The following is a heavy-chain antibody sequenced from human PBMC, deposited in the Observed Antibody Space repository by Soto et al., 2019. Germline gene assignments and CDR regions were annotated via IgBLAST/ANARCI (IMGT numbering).Heavy chain of an antibody. Sequence: VGSLRLSCAASGFTFSSYWMHWVRQAPGKGLVWVSRINSDGSSTSYADSVKGRFTISRDNAKNTLYLQMNSLRAEDTAVYYCARLQGYYDSSGYWVDAFDIWGQGTMVTVS. CDR2: INSDGSST. D-gene: IGHD3-22*01. J-gene: IGHJ3*02. CDR3: ARLQGYYDSSGYWVDAFDI. V-gene: IGHV3-74*01. CDR1: GFTFSSYW.